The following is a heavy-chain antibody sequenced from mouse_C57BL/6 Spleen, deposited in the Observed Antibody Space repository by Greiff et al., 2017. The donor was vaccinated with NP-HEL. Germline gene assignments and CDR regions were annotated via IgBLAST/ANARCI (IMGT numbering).Heavy chain of an antibody. CDR1: GYAFSSSW. V-gene: IGHV1-82*01. CDR3: AREILGLGYFDV. J-gene: IGHJ1*03. D-gene: IGHD4-1*01. CDR2: IYPGDGDT. Sequence: QVQLQQSGPELVKPGASVKISCKASGYAFSSSWMNWVKQRPGKGLEWIGRIYPGDGDTNYNGKFKGKATLTADKSSSTAYMQLSSLTSEDSAVYFCAREILGLGYFDVWGTGTTVTVSS.